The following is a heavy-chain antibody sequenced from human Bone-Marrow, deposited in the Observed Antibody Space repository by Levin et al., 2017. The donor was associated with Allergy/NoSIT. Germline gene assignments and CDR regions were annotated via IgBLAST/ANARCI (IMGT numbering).Heavy chain of an antibody. CDR3: ARVKSSGWPDAFDF. D-gene: IGHD6-19*01. J-gene: IGHJ3*01. Sequence: GESLKISCKGSGYDFPGYWIAWVRQVPGKALEWMGIIYPRDSDTRYSPSFRGHVIISGDQSISTAYLQWSSLKASDTAIYYCARVKSSGWPDAFDFWGPGTMVTVSA. V-gene: IGHV5-51*01. CDR2: IYPRDSDT. CDR1: GYDFPGYW.